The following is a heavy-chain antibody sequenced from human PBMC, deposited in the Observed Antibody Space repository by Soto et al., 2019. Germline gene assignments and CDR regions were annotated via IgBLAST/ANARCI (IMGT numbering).Heavy chain of an antibody. V-gene: IGHV4-39*01. CDR2: IYYSGST. Sequence: SETLSLTCTVSGGSISSSSYYWGWIRQPPGKGLEWIGSIYYSGSTYYNPSLKSRVTISVDTSKNQFSLKLSSVTAADTAVYYCARPTRRIAAAGGWFDPWGQGTLVTVS. CDR1: GGSISSSSYY. D-gene: IGHD6-13*01. J-gene: IGHJ5*02. CDR3: ARPTRRIAAAGGWFDP.